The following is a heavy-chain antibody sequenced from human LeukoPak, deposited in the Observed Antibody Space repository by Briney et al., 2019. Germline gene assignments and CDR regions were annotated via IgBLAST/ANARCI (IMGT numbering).Heavy chain of an antibody. CDR2: MNPKSPGT. CDR1: GYSFTAYY. V-gene: IGHV1-2*02. Sequence: GASVKVSCKASGYSFTAYYIHWVRQAPGQGLEWMGWMNPKSPGTNYAQKFQGRVTMTRDTSISTAYMELSSLTSDDSAVYYCARDPAQSHYTDVWGIGTTVTVSS. J-gene: IGHJ6*03. CDR3: ARDPAQSHYTDV.